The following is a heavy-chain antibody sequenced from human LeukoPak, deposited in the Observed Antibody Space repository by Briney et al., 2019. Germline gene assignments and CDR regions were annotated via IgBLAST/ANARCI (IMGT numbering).Heavy chain of an antibody. D-gene: IGHD3-9*01. CDR2: IIPISGTA. J-gene: IGHJ4*02. CDR1: GGTFSSYA. Sequence: ASVKVSCKASGGTFSSYAISWVRQAPGQGLEWMGGIIPISGTANYAQKFQGRVTITADESTSTAYMELSSLRSEDTAVYYCARADRYYDILTGYYRQYYFDYWGQGTLVTVSS. V-gene: IGHV1-69*13. CDR3: ARADRYYDILTGYYRQYYFDY.